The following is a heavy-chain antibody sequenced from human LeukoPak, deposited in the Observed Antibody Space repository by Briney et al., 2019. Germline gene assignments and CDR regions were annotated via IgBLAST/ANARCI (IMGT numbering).Heavy chain of an antibody. V-gene: IGHV4-34*01. CDR3: ARRRYSYGYAY. CDR1: GGSFSGYY. Sequence: SETLSLTCAVYGGSFSGYYWSWIRQPPGKGLEWIGEINHSGSTNYNPSLKSRVTISVDTSNNQFSLKLSSVTAADTAVYYCARRRYSYGYAYWGQGTLVTVSS. CDR2: INHSGST. D-gene: IGHD5-18*01. J-gene: IGHJ4*02.